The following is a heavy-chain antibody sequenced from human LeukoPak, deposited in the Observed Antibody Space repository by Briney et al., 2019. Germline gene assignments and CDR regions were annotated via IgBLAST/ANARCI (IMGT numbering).Heavy chain of an antibody. V-gene: IGHV3-30*02. Sequence: GGSLRLSCAASGFTFSSYGMHWVRQAPGKGLEWVAFIRYDVSNKYYADSVKGRFTISRDNSKNTLYLQMNSLRAEDTAVYYCAKDGVGATATQHWGQGTLVTVSS. CDR2: IRYDVSNK. CDR1: GFTFSSYG. CDR3: AKDGVGATATQH. J-gene: IGHJ1*01. D-gene: IGHD1-26*01.